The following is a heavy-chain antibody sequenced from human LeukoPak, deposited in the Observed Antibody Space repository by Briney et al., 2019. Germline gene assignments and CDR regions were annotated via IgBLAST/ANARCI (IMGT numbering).Heavy chain of an antibody. J-gene: IGHJ4*02. V-gene: IGHV1-69*13. CDR2: IIPIFGTA. D-gene: IGHD6-13*01. Sequence: ASVKLSCNAAGATFSSYAISWVRQAPGQGLEWMGGIIPIFGTANTAHKFQGRVTITADESTSTAYMELSSLRSEDTAVYYCARAGIAAAVTLDYWGQGTLVTVSS. CDR3: ARAGIAAAVTLDY. CDR1: GATFSSYA.